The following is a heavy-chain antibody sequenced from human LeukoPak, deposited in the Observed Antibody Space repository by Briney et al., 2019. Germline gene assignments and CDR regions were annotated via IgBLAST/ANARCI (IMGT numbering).Heavy chain of an antibody. CDR2: IYYSGST. Sequence: PSETLSLTCTVSGGSISSSNYYWDWIRQPPGKGLEWIGSIYYSGSTYYNPPLKSRVTISVDTSKNQFSLKLSSVTAADTALYFCARQYSRGWDYHHGQDVWGQGTTVTVSS. V-gene: IGHV4-39*01. J-gene: IGHJ6*02. D-gene: IGHD6-19*01. CDR3: ARQYSRGWDYHHGQDV. CDR1: GGSISSSNYY.